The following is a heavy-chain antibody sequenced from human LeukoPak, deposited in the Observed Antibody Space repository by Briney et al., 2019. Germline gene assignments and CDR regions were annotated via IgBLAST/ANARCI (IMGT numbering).Heavy chain of an antibody. CDR2: IIPIFGIA. D-gene: IGHD3-22*01. V-gene: IGHV1-69*04. Sequence: ASVKVSCKASGGTFSSYAISWVRQAPGQGLEWMGRIIPIFGIANYAQKFQGRVTITADKSTSTAYMELSSLRPEDTAVYYCARGYYDREAFDIWGQGTMVTVSS. J-gene: IGHJ3*02. CDR3: ARGYYDREAFDI. CDR1: GGTFSSYA.